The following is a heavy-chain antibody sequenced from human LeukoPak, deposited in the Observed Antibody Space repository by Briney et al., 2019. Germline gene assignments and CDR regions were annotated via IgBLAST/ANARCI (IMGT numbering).Heavy chain of an antibody. Sequence: SETLSLTCTVSGGSISSSRYYWGWIRQPPGKGLEWIGSIYYSGSTYYNPSLKSRVAISVDTSRNQFSLKLSSVTAADTAVYYCARGGSRLTTAGDLDYWGQGTLVTVSS. CDR3: ARGGSRLTTAGDLDY. D-gene: IGHD3-16*01. V-gene: IGHV4-39*01. J-gene: IGHJ4*02. CDR1: GGSISSSRYY. CDR2: IYYSGST.